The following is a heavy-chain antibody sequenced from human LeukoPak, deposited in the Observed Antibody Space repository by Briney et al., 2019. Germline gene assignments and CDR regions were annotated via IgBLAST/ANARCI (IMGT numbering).Heavy chain of an antibody. J-gene: IGHJ5*02. Sequence: GVSLRLSCVASGFSFGVYSMIWVRQAPGKGLEWVSTISGASSDNYIDYADSVKGRFTISRDNAKKSVFLEMNGLRDDDTAVYYCTREGGVGPWGQGTLVSVSS. CDR1: GFSFGVYS. D-gene: IGHD3-16*01. CDR3: TREGGVGP. CDR2: ISGASSDNYI. V-gene: IGHV3-21*01.